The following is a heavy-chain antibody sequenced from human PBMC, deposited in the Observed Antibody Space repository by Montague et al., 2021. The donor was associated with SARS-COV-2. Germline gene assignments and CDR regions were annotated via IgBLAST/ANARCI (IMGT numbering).Heavy chain of an antibody. V-gene: IGHV4-59*01. CDR1: GGSFSGYY. Sequence: SETLSLTCAVHGGSFSGYYWNWIRQPPGKGLEWVGYIYYSGSTNYNPSLKSRVTISVDTSKNQFSLKLSSVTAADTAVYYCARGIPIAAALINWFDPWGQGTLVTVSS. CDR3: ARGIPIAAALINWFDP. D-gene: IGHD6-13*01. J-gene: IGHJ5*02. CDR2: IYYSGST.